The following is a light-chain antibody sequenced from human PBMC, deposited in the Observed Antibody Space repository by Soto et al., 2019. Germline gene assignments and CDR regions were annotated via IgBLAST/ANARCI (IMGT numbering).Light chain of an antibody. V-gene: IGLV2-11*01. CDR1: DSDVGYYNY. J-gene: IGLJ2*01. Sequence: QSALTQPRSVSGSPGQSVTISCSGSDSDVGYYNYVSWYQQHPGKAPKLMIYDVTKRPSGVPDRFSASKSGNTASLTISGLQAEDEADYYCQSYENRLSGAYLVLGGGTKVTVL. CDR3: QSYENRLSGAYLV. CDR2: DVT.